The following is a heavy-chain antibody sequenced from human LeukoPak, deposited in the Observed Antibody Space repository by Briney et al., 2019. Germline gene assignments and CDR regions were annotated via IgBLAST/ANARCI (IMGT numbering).Heavy chain of an antibody. D-gene: IGHD2-2*01. CDR1: GFTFSSYS. CDR3: ARGIDCSSTSCYYYYYYYMDV. J-gene: IGHJ6*03. CDR2: ISSSSSTI. Sequence: GGSLRLSCAASGFTFSSYSMNWVRQAPGKGLEWVSYISSSSSTIYYADSVKGRFTISRDNAKNSLYLQMNSLRAEDTAVYYCARGIDCSSTSCYYYYYYYMDVWGKGTTVTVSS. V-gene: IGHV3-48*01.